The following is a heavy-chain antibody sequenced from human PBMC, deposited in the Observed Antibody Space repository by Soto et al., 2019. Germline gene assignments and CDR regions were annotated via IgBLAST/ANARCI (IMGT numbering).Heavy chain of an antibody. CDR1: GFTFSSYS. CDR2: ISSSSSYI. V-gene: IGHV3-21*01. Sequence: EVQLVESGGGLVKPGGSLRLSCAASGFTFSSYSMNWVRQAPGKGLEWVSSISSSSSYIYYAASVKGRFTISRDNAKNSRYLQMNSLRAEDTAVYYCARDQYDDYVLYYYMDVWGKGTTVTVSS. D-gene: IGHD4-17*01. CDR3: ARDQYDDYVLYYYMDV. J-gene: IGHJ6*03.